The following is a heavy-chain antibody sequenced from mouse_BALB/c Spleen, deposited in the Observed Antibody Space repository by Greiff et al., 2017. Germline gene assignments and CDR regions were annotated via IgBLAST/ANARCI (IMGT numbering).Heavy chain of an antibody. CDR1: GYTFPSYY. CDR3: ARRDDPYAMDY. J-gene: IGHJ4*01. V-gene: IGHV1S56*01. D-gene: IGHD2-3*01. Sequence: VQLQQSGPELVKPGASVRISCKASGYTFPSYYIHWVKQRPGQGLEWIGWIYPGNVNTKYNEKFKGKATLTADKSSSTAYMQLSSLTSEDSAVYFCARRDDPYAMDYWGQGTSVTVSS. CDR2: IYPGNVNT.